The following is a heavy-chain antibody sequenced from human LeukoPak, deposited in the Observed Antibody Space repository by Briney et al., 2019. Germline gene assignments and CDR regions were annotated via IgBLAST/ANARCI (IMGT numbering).Heavy chain of an antibody. D-gene: IGHD5-18*01. V-gene: IGHV4-39*07. J-gene: IGHJ6*03. Sequence: SETLSLTCTVSGGSISSSSYYWGWIRQPPGKGLEWIGSIYYSGSTYYNPSLKSRVTISVDTSKNQFSLKLSSVTAADTAVYYCARDGYRLLHYYYYYMDVWGKGTTVTVSS. CDR3: ARDGYRLLHYYYYYMDV. CDR1: GGSISSSSYY. CDR2: IYYSGST.